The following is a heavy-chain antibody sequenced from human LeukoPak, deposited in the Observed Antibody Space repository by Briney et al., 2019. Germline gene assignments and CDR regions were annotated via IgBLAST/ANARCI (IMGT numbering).Heavy chain of an antibody. CDR2: ISDSGNT. J-gene: IGHJ5*02. V-gene: IGHV3-23*01. CDR1: GFTLSSYA. D-gene: IGHD3-3*01. CDR3: AKDWSGNYNWSDP. Sequence: GGSLRLSCAASGFTLSSYAMSWVRQAPGKGLEWVSAISDSGNTYHADSVKGRFTISRDSSKNTLFLQMNRLRPEDAAVYYCAKDWSGNYNWSDPWGQGTLVTVSS.